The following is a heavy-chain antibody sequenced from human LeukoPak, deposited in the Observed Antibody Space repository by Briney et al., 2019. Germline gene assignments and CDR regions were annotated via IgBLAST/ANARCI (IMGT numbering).Heavy chain of an antibody. Sequence: SETLSLTCTVSGGSISSGGYYWSWIRQHPGKGLEWIGYIYYTGNTYYNPSLKSRVTISVDTSKNQFSLKLSSVTAADTAVYYCARGTYYDSSGYYYGGSSQTNYYYYYGMDVWGQGTTVTVFS. CDR2: IYYTGNT. V-gene: IGHV4-31*03. J-gene: IGHJ6*02. D-gene: IGHD3-22*01. CDR3: ARGTYYDSSGYYYGGSSQTNYYYYYGMDV. CDR1: GGSISSGGYY.